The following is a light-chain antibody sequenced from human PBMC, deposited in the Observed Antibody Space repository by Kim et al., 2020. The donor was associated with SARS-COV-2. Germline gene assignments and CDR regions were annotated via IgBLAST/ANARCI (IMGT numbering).Light chain of an antibody. CDR3: QQYDTLWT. Sequence: DIQLTQSPSSLSASIGDRVTITCQASHDISTYLNWHQQKPGKAPELLIYDASNLEIGVPSRFSGSGSGTDFTLTISSLQPEDYATYYCQQYDTLWTFGQGTKLEI. CDR2: DAS. J-gene: IGKJ1*01. CDR1: HDISTY. V-gene: IGKV1-33*01.